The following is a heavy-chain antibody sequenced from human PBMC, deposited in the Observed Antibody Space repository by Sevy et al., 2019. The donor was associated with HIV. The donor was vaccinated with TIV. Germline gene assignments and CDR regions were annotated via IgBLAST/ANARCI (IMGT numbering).Heavy chain of an antibody. Sequence: GASVKVSCKASGYTFTDYYIHWVRQAPGQGLEWMGWINPDNGETKYAQKFQGRVTMTRDTSISTAYMEVSRLKSDDTAVYYCAAPRLRGYSHAFDYWGQGTLVTVSS. CDR2: INPDNGET. V-gene: IGHV1-2*02. J-gene: IGHJ4*02. D-gene: IGHD1-1*01. CDR1: GYTFTDYY. CDR3: AAPRLRGYSHAFDY.